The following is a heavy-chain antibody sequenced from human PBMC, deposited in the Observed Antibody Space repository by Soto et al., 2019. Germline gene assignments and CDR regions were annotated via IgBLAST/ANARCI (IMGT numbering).Heavy chain of an antibody. J-gene: IGHJ4*02. CDR1: GDSVSSNSAA. CDR2: TYYRSKWYN. D-gene: IGHD2-2*01. Sequence: PSQTLSLTCAISGDSVSSNSAAWNWIRQSPSRGLEWLGRTYYRSKWYNDYAVSVKSRITINPDTSKNQFSLQLNSVTPEDTAVYYCARARGYCSSTSCYPRRVFDYWGQGTLVTVSS. V-gene: IGHV6-1*01. CDR3: ARARGYCSSTSCYPRRVFDY.